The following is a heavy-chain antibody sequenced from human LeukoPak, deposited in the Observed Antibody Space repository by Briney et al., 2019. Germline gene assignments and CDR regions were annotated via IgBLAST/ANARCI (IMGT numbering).Heavy chain of an antibody. V-gene: IGHV4-39*07. CDR2: INHSGST. CDR3: ARSVRLVIVGSRSWFDP. D-gene: IGHD3-9*01. J-gene: IGHJ5*02. CDR1: GGSISSSSYY. Sequence: ASETLSLTCTVSGGSISSSSYYWGWIRQPPGKGLEWIGEINHSGSTNYNPSLKSRVTISVDTSKNQFSLKLSSVTAADTAVYYCARSVRLVIVGSRSWFDPWGQGTLVTVSS.